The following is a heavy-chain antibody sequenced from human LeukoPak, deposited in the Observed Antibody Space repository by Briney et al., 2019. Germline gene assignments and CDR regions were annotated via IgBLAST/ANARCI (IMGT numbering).Heavy chain of an antibody. CDR3: ARDPLGSYYDSSGYYYGWFDP. CDR1: GYTLTSYG. D-gene: IGHD3-22*01. CDR2: ISAYNGNT. Sequence: ASVKVSCKASGYTLTSYGISWVRQAPGQGLEWMGWISAYNGNTNYVQKLQGRVTMTTDTSTSTAYMELRSLRSDDTAVYYCARDPLGSYYDSSGYYYGWFDPWGQGTLVTVSS. J-gene: IGHJ5*02. V-gene: IGHV1-18*01.